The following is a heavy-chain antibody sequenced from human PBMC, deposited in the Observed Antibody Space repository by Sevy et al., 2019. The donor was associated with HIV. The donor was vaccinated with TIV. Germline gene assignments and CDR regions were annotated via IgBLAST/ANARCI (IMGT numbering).Heavy chain of an antibody. CDR2: ISSSSSTI. Sequence: GRSLRLSCAASGFTFSSYSMNWVRQAPGKGLEWVSYISSSSSTIYYADSVKGRFTISRDNAKNSLNLQMNSLRDEDXXXXXXXXXXXRRGGVYWGQGTLVTVSS. D-gene: IGHD3-10*01. CDR3: XXXXXRRGGVY. CDR1: GFTFSSYS. V-gene: IGHV3-48*02. J-gene: IGHJ4*02.